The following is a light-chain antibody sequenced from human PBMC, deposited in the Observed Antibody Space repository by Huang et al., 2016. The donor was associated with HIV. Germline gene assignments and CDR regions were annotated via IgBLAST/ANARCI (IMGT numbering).Light chain of an antibody. CDR2: GAS. CDR3: HQYNNWPPWT. V-gene: IGKV3-15*01. Sequence: EIVMTQSPATLSVSPGERATLSCKASQSISSNLAWYQQKLGQPPRLLIYGASTRATDIPARFSGSGSGTEFTLTISSLQSEDFALYFCHQYNNWPPWTFGQGTKVEIK. CDR1: QSISSN. J-gene: IGKJ1*01.